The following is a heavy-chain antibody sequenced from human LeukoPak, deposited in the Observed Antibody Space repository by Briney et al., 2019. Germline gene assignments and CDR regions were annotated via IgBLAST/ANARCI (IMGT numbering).Heavy chain of an antibody. D-gene: IGHD4-17*01. CDR1: GFTFSSYA. Sequence: GGSLRLSCAASGFTFSSYAMSGVRQAPGKGLEWVSAISGSGGSTYYAVSVKGRFTISRGNSKNTLYLQMNSLRAEDTAVYYCAKPRYGDYYFDYWGQGTLVTVSS. CDR2: ISGSGGST. CDR3: AKPRYGDYYFDY. J-gene: IGHJ4*02. V-gene: IGHV3-23*01.